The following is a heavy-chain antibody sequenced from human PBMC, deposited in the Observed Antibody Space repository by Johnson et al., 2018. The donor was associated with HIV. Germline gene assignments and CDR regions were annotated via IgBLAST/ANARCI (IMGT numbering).Heavy chain of an antibody. CDR1: GFTFSSYG. D-gene: IGHD3-22*01. CDR3: ARVSSGGAFDI. J-gene: IGHJ3*02. CDR2: IRYDGSNK. Sequence: QVQLVESGGGVVQPGGSLRLSCAASGFTFSSYGMHWVRQAPGKGLEWVAFIRYDGSNKYYADSVKGRFTISRDNSKNTLYLQMNSLRAEDTAVYYCARVSSGGAFDIWGQGTMVTVSS. V-gene: IGHV3-30*02.